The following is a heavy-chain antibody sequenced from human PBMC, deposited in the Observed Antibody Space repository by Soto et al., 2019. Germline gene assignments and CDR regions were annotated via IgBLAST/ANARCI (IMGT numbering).Heavy chain of an antibody. J-gene: IGHJ4*02. D-gene: IGHD2-2*01. CDR2: MNHRGRT. V-gene: IGHV4-34*01. CDR1: GGSFRGFY. Sequence: QVQLQQWGAGLLKPSETLSLTCAVDGGSFRGFYWTWIRQPPGKGLEWLGEMNHRGRTNYNPSLQSRVTISVDMSKSQFSLQLSSVTAADTSVYYCARGVEYCSSSSCQNLYDFWGQGTLVTVSS. CDR3: ARGVEYCSSSSCQNLYDF.